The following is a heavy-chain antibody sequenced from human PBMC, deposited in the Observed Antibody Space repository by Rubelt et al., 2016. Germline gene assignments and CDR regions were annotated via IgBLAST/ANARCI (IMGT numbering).Heavy chain of an antibody. D-gene: IGHD6-13*01. Sequence: QVQLQQWGAGLLKPSETLSLTCAVYGGSLSGYYWSWIRQSPGKGLEWIGESNPSGSTNYNPSLKSRVTMSVDTSKNQFSLTLTSVTAADTAVYYCAREEGWQQPIGYWGQGALVTVSS. J-gene: IGHJ4*01. CDR2: SNPSGST. CDR3: AREEGWQQPIGY. V-gene: IGHV4-34*01. CDR1: GGSLSGYY.